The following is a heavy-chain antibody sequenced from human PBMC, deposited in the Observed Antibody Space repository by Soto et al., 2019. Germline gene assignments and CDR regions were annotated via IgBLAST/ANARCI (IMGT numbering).Heavy chain of an antibody. CDR2: IYYSGST. Sequence: TLSLTCTVSGGSVSSGSYYWSWIRQPPGKGLEWIGYIYYSGSTNYNPSLKSRVTISVDTSKNQFSLKLSSVTAADTAVYYCASVTYYYDSSGYYFFPWGQGTLVTVSS. D-gene: IGHD3-22*01. J-gene: IGHJ5*02. V-gene: IGHV4-61*01. CDR1: GGSVSSGSYY. CDR3: ASVTYYYDSSGYYFFP.